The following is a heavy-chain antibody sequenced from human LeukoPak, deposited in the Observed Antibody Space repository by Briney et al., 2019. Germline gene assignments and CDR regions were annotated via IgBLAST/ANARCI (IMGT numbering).Heavy chain of an antibody. Sequence: SETLSLTCTVSGGSISSGGYYWSWIRQHPGKGLEWIGYIYDTGNTYYNPSLRSRLTMSIDTSKNQFSLKLTSVTAADTAVYYCARLVEYQLPFDHWGQETLVTVSS. CDR1: GGSISSGGYY. V-gene: IGHV4-31*03. J-gene: IGHJ4*02. D-gene: IGHD1-1*01. CDR3: ARLVEYQLPFDH. CDR2: IYDTGNT.